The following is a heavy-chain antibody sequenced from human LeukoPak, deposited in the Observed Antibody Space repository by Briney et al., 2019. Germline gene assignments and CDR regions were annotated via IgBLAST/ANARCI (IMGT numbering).Heavy chain of an antibody. CDR2: IYYSGST. J-gene: IGHJ4*02. CDR3: ARHSSGSYYADYFDY. Sequence: SETLSLTCTVSGGSISSYYWSWIRQPPGKGLEWIGYIYYSGSTNYNPSLKSRVTISVDTSKNQFSLKLSSVTAADTAVYYCARHSSGSYYADYFDYWGQGTLVTVSS. D-gene: IGHD1-26*01. V-gene: IGHV4-59*08. CDR1: GGSISSYY.